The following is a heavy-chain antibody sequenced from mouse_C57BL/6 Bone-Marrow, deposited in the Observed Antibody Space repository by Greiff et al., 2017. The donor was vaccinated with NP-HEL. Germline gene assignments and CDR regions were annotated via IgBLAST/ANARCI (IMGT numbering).Heavy chain of an antibody. D-gene: IGHD2-3*01. Sequence: QVQLQQSGPGLVQPSPSLSITCTVSGFSLTSYGVHWVRQSPGKGLEWLGVIWSGGSTDSYAAFISRLSISKDNSKSQVFFKMNSRQADDTAIYYCARGGWAFADWGQGTLVTVSA. J-gene: IGHJ3*01. CDR2: IWSGGST. V-gene: IGHV2-2*01. CDR1: GFSLTSYG. CDR3: ARGGWAFAD.